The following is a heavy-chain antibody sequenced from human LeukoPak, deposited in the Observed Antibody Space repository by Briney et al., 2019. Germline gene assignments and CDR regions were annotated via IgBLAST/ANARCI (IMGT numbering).Heavy chain of an antibody. V-gene: IGHV1-18*04. J-gene: IGHJ6*04. D-gene: IGHD2-2*01. CDR2: ISAYSGNT. CDR1: GYTFTSYG. Sequence: ASVKVSCKASGYTFTSYGISWVRQDPGQGLEWMGWISAYSGNTNYAQKLQGRVTMTTDTSTSTAYMELRSLRSDDTAVYYCAVGSGGYCSSTSCPAGYYYYGMDVWGKGTTVTVSS. CDR3: AVGSGGYCSSTSCPAGYYYYGMDV.